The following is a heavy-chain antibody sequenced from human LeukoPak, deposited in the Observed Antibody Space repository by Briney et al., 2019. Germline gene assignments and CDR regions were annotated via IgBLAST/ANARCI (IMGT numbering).Heavy chain of an antibody. CDR3: ALAPGRDFFDY. Sequence: GGSLRLSCAASGFTFSSYSMHWVRQAPGKGLEWVAVISSDGSNKYYADSVKGRFTISRDNSKNMLYLQMTSLRAEDTAVYYCALAPGRDFFDYWGQGTLVTVSS. CDR2: ISSDGSNK. CDR1: GFTFSSYS. D-gene: IGHD1-14*01. V-gene: IGHV3-30*04. J-gene: IGHJ4*02.